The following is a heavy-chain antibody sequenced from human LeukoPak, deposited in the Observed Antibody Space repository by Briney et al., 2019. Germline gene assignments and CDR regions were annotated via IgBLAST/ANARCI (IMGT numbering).Heavy chain of an antibody. CDR1: GFTFSSYG. D-gene: IGHD3-22*01. CDR2: IWYDGSNK. Sequence: PGGSLRLSCGASGFTFSSYGMHWVRQAPGKGLEWVAVIWYDGSNKYYADSVKGRFTISRDNSKNTLYLQMNSLRAEDTSVYYCARNYYYDSTRLYYFDYWGQGTLVTVSS. V-gene: IGHV3-33*08. CDR3: ARNYYYDSTRLYYFDY. J-gene: IGHJ4*02.